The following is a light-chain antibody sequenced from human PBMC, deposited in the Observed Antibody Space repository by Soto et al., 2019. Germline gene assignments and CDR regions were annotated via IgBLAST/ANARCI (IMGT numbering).Light chain of an antibody. Sequence: EIVWTQSPATLSLSPGERATLSCRASQSVSSYLAWYQQKPGQAPRLLIYDASNRATGIPARFSGSGSGTDFTLTSSSLEPEDFGVYYCQHRSIWPVSFGQGTRLEIK. CDR2: DAS. CDR1: QSVSSY. J-gene: IGKJ5*01. CDR3: QHRSIWPVS. V-gene: IGKV3-11*01.